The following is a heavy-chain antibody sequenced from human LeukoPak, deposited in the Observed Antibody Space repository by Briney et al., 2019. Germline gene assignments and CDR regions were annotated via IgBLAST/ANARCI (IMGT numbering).Heavy chain of an antibody. V-gene: IGHV1-2*02. CDR2: INPNSGGT. Sequence: ASVKVSCKASGYTFTAYGITWVRQAPGQGLEWMGWINPNSGGTNYAQKFQGRVTMTRDTSISTAYMELSRLRSDDTAVYYCARDGVGYYDSSGYYYFQHWGQGTLVTVSS. D-gene: IGHD3-22*01. CDR3: ARDGVGYYDSSGYYYFQH. J-gene: IGHJ1*01. CDR1: GYTFTAYG.